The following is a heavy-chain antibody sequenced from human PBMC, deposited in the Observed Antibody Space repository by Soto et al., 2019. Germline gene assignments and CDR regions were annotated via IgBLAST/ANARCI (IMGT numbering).Heavy chain of an antibody. CDR3: ARDSGSIAVAVDHACEI. D-gene: IGHD6-19*01. CDR2: ISAYNGNT. Sequence: ASVQVSCKASGYTFTSYGISWVRQAPGQGLEWMGWISAYNGNTNYAQKPQGRVTMTTDTSTSTAYMELMSLRSDDTAVYYCARDSGSIAVAVDHACEIWDQGTM. V-gene: IGHV1-18*01. CDR1: GYTFTSYG. J-gene: IGHJ3*02.